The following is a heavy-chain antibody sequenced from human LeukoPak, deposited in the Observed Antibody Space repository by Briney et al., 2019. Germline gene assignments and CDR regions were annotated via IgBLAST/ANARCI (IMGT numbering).Heavy chain of an antibody. J-gene: IGHJ4*02. V-gene: IGHV3-74*01. CDR3: ARGGYSYGYGFDY. CDR1: GFTFSSYW. CDR2: INSDGSST. D-gene: IGHD5-18*01. Sequence: GGSLRLSCAASGFTFSSYWMHWVRQAPGKGLVWVSRINSDGSSTSYADSVRGRFSISRDNAKNTLYLQMNSLRAEDTAVYYCARGGYSYGYGFDYWGQGTLVTVSS.